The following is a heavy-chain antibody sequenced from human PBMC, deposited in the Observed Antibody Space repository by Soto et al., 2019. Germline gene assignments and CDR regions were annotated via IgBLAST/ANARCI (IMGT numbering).Heavy chain of an antibody. J-gene: IGHJ5*02. V-gene: IGHV3-15*01. CDR1: GFTFSNAW. Sequence: GGSLRLSCAASGFTFSNAWMSGVRQAPGKGLEWVGRIKSKTDGGTTDYAAPVKGRFTISRDDSKNTLYLQMNSLKTEDTAVYYCTTELYSSNRYGKEKEKNWFDPWGQGTLVTGSS. CDR2: IKSKTDGGTT. CDR3: TTELYSSNRYGKEKEKNWFDP. D-gene: IGHD6-13*01.